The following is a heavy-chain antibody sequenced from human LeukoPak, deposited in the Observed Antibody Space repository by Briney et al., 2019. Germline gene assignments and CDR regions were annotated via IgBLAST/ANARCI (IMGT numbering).Heavy chain of an antibody. D-gene: IGHD3-10*01. CDR2: INHSGST. CDR3: ARDLYGSGI. V-gene: IGHV4-34*01. Sequence: SETLSLTCTVSGGSISSYYWSWIRQPPGKGLEWIGEINHSGSTNYNPSLKSRVTISVDTSKNQFSLKLSSVTAADTAVYYCARDLYGSGIWGQGTLVTVSS. J-gene: IGHJ4*02. CDR1: GGSISSYY.